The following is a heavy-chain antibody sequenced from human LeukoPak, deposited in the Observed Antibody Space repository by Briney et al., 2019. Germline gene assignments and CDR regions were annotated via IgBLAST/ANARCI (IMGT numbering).Heavy chain of an antibody. Sequence: SQTLSVTCAISGDSVSSNNGAWNWIRQSPSRVLEWLGRTYYRSKWYNDYAEFIQGRITINPDTSKNQFSLQLNSVTPEHTAVYYCARDLGTSGWYTFDFWGQGTLVTVSS. J-gene: IGHJ4*02. V-gene: IGHV6-1*01. CDR3: ARDLGTSGWYTFDF. CDR2: TYYRSKWYN. D-gene: IGHD6-19*01. CDR1: GDSVSSNNGA.